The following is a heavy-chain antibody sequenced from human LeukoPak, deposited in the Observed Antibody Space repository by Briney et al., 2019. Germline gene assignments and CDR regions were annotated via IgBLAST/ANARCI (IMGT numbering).Heavy chain of an antibody. D-gene: IGHD3-22*01. V-gene: IGHV4-4*07. Sequence: PSETLSLTCTVSGASVSSYYWIWIRQPAGRGLEWIGRIDASGSTNYNPSLKSRVTMSVDSSKNQFSLKVSSVTAADTAVYYCARLLDYYDSSGYQYYFDYWGQGTLVTVSS. CDR2: IDASGST. CDR1: GASVSSYY. J-gene: IGHJ4*02. CDR3: ARLLDYYDSSGYQYYFDY.